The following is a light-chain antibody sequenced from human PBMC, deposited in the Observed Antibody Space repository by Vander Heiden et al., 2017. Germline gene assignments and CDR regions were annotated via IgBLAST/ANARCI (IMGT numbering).Light chain of an antibody. Sequence: DIQMTQSPSSLSASVGDRVTIPCRASQSITNNLNWYQQKPGKAPDLLIYAASRLQSGVPSRFSGSGSGTEFALTISSLQPEDFATYYCQLSYSTLITFGQGTRLE. CDR1: QSITNN. CDR3: QLSYSTLIT. V-gene: IGKV1-39*01. J-gene: IGKJ5*01. CDR2: AAS.